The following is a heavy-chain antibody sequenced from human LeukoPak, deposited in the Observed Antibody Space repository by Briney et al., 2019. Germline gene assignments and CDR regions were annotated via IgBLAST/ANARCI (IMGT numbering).Heavy chain of an antibody. CDR1: GFTFSDYY. Sequence: GGSLRLSCAASGFTFSDYYMSWIRQAPGEGLEWVSYISSSGSTIYYADSVEGRFTISRDNAKNSLFLQMNSLRAEDTAVYYCARDLNARSSFELGYWGQGTLVTVSS. J-gene: IGHJ4*02. CDR3: ARDLNARSSFELGY. CDR2: ISSSGSTI. V-gene: IGHV3-11*04. D-gene: IGHD6-13*01.